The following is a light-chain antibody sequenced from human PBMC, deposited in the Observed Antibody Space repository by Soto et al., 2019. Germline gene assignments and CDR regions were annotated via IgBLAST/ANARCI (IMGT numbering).Light chain of an antibody. CDR3: LSYDSSLSGWV. CDR2: GNS. CDR1: SSNIGAGYD. V-gene: IGLV1-40*01. Sequence: QSVLTQPPSVSGAPGQRVTISCTGSSSNIGAGYDVHWYQQLPGTAPKLLIYGNSNRPSGVPDRFSGSKSGTSAPLAITGLQAEDEADYYCLSYDSSLSGWVFGGGTKLTVL. J-gene: IGLJ3*02.